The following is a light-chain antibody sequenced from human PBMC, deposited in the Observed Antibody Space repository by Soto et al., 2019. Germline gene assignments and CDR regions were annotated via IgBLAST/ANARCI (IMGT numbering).Light chain of an antibody. J-gene: IGKJ1*01. CDR3: QQYILYST. CDR2: KAS. CDR1: QSISGW. Sequence: DIQMTHSPSTLSSTDGDRVTITCRASQSISGWLAWYQQRPVKAPKLLIHKASNLASGVPSRFSGSGSGTEFTLTISSLQPDDSATYYCQQYILYSTFGQVTKVDI. V-gene: IGKV1-5*03.